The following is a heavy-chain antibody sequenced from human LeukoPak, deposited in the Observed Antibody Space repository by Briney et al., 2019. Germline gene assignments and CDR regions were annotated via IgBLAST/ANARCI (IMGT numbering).Heavy chain of an antibody. V-gene: IGHV3-30-3*01. CDR2: ISYDGSNK. CDR1: GFTFSSYA. J-gene: IGHJ4*02. D-gene: IGHD6-19*01. Sequence: GGSLRLSCAASGFTFSSYAMHWVRQAPGKGLERVAVISYDGSNKYYADSVKGRFTISRDNSKNTLYLQMNSLRAEDTAVYYCAREYSSGWSYTFDYWGQGTLVTVSS. CDR3: AREYSSGWSYTFDY.